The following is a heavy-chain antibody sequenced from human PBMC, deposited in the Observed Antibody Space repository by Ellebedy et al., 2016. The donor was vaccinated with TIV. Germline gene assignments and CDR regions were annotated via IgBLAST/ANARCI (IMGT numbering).Heavy chain of an antibody. CDR2: ISYDGSNK. CDR1: GFTFSSYA. D-gene: IGHD1-26*01. CDR3: ARGESYYSYYYGMDV. Sequence: GGSLRLSXAASGFTFSSYAMHWVRQAPGKGLEWVAVISYDGSNKYYADSVKGRFTISRDNSKNTLYLQMNSLRAEDTAVYYCARGESYYSYYYGMDVWGQGTTVTVSS. J-gene: IGHJ6*02. V-gene: IGHV3-30-3*01.